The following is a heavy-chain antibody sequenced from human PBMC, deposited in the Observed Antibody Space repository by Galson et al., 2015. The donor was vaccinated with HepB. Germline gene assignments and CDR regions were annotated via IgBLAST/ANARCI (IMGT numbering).Heavy chain of an antibody. D-gene: IGHD6-19*01. Sequence: SCKVSGYTLTELSMHWVRQAPGKGLEWVSYISSSSSTIYYADSVKGRFTISRDNAKNSLYLQMNSLRAEDTAVYYCARGMAVAVNPGEDYFDYWGQGTLVTVSS. CDR1: GYTLTELS. CDR2: ISSSSSTI. V-gene: IGHV3-48*04. J-gene: IGHJ4*02. CDR3: ARGMAVAVNPGEDYFDY.